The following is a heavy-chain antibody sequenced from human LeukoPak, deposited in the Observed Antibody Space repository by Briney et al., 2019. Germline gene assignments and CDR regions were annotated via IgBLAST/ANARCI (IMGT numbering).Heavy chain of an antibody. D-gene: IGHD5-12*01. CDR1: GFTFSGSA. CDR2: MRSKANNYAT. V-gene: IGHV3-73*01. CDR3: TRRARHWDLVGLDAFDV. J-gene: IGHJ3*01. Sequence: PGGSLKLSCAASGFTFSGSAMHWVRQASGKGLEWVGRMRSKANNYATAYAASVKGRFMISRDDSKNTAYLQMYSLKTEDTAVYYCTRRARHWDLVGLDAFDVWGQGTMVTVSS.